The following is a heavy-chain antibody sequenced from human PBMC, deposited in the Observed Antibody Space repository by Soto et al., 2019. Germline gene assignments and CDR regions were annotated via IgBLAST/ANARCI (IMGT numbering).Heavy chain of an antibody. J-gene: IGHJ6*02. CDR2: ISYDGSNK. CDR1: GFTFSSYG. Sequence: GGSLRLSCAAPGFTFSSYGMHWVRQAPGKGLEWVAVISYDGSNKYYADSVKGRFTISRDNSKNTLYLQMNSLRAEDTAVYYCAKWYGVDVWGQGTTVTVSS. V-gene: IGHV3-30*18. CDR3: AKWYGVDV.